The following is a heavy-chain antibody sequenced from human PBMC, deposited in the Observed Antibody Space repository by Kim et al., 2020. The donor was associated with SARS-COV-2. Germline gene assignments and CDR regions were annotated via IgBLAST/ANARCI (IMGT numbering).Heavy chain of an antibody. Sequence: GGSLRLSCAASGFTFSSYDMHWVRQAPGKGLEWVSAIGTAGDTYYPGSVKGRFTISRENAKNSLYLQMNSLRAGDTAVYYCAREGYSSSWYSGIPPLGGMDVWGQGTTVTVSS. J-gene: IGHJ6*02. CDR3: AREGYSSSWYSGIPPLGGMDV. V-gene: IGHV3-13*01. CDR2: IGTAGDT. D-gene: IGHD6-13*01. CDR1: GFTFSSYD.